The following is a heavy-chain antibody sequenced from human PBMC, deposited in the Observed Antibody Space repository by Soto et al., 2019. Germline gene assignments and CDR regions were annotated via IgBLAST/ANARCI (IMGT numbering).Heavy chain of an antibody. D-gene: IGHD4-17*01. CDR3: AKLYGDSDYYYGMDV. CDR1: GFTFSSYG. V-gene: IGHV3-30*18. J-gene: IGHJ6*02. CDR2: ISYDGSNK. Sequence: QVQLVESGGGVVQPGRSLRLSCAASGFTFSSYGMHWVRQAPGKGLEWVAVISYDGSNKYYADSVKGRFTIFRDNSKNTLYLQMNSLRAEDTAVHYCAKLYGDSDYYYGMDVWGQGTTVTVSS.